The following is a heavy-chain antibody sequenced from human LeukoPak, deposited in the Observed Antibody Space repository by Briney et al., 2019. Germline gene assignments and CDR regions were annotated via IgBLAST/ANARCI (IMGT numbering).Heavy chain of an antibody. V-gene: IGHV3-73*01. D-gene: IGHD6-13*01. J-gene: IGHJ6*02. CDR3: TSGAFLGSSSWYDYYYYYGMDV. CDR1: GFTFSGSA. CDR2: IRSKANRYAT. Sequence: PGGSLRLSCAASGFTFSGSAMHWVRQASGKGLEWVGRIRSKANRYATAYAASVKGRFTISRDDSKNTAYLQMNSLKTEDTAVYYCTSGAFLGSSSWYDYYYYYGMDVWGQGTTVTVSS.